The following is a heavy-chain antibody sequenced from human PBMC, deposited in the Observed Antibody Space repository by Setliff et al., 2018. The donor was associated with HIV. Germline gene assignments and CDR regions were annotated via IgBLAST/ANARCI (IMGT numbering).Heavy chain of an antibody. J-gene: IGHJ5*02. V-gene: IGHV5-51*01. CDR1: GYTFATSW. CDR2: IYPDDSDT. D-gene: IGHD3-10*01. CDR3: ATYGEGAPTSWFDP. Sequence: ESLKISCKAFGYTFATSWIAWVRQKPGEGLEWMGIIYPDDSDTRYSPYFKDHVTISIDESINIVYLQWKALKAADSAIYYCATYGEGAPTSWFDPWGQGTVVTVSS.